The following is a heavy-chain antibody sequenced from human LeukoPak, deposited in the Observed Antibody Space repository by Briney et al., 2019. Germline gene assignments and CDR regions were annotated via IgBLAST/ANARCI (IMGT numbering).Heavy chain of an antibody. CDR3: ARGVNGVYYYYYMDV. CDR2: ISPNNGGT. Sequence: ASVKVSCKASGYTFTGYYIHWVRQAPGQGLKWMGWISPNNGGTHYAQRFQGRVTMTRDTSISTAYMDLSRLTSDDAAVYYCARGVNGVYYYYYMDVWGKGTTVTVSS. J-gene: IGHJ6*03. CDR1: GYTFTGYY. V-gene: IGHV1-2*02. D-gene: IGHD2-8*01.